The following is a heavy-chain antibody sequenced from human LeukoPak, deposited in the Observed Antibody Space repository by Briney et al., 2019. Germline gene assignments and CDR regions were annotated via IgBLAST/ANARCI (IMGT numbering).Heavy chain of an antibody. V-gene: IGHV3-23*01. CDR2: ISGSGGTT. D-gene: IGHD6-19*01. CDR1: GFTFSSYA. CDR3: AKGPVAVAGYYFDH. J-gene: IGHJ4*02. Sequence: GGSLRLSCAASGFTFSSYAMSWVRQAPGKGQEWVSSISGSGGTTYYADSVKGRFTISRDNPNNTLDLQMNSLTAEDTAVYYCAKGPVAVAGYYFDHWGQGTLVTVSS.